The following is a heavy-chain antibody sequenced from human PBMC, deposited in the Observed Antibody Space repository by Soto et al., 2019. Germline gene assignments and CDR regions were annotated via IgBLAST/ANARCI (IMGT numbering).Heavy chain of an antibody. CDR2: IKQDGSEK. D-gene: IGHD3-22*01. V-gene: IGHV3-7*04. CDR3: ARDDDSSGHYYNRFDY. J-gene: IGHJ4*02. Sequence: PGGSLRLSCAASGFTFTYYWMSWVRQAPGKGLEWVANIKQDGSEKYYVDSVKGRFTISRDNAKNSIYLQMNSLRAEDTAVYYCARDDDSSGHYYNRFDYWGQGTLVTVSS. CDR1: GFTFTYYW.